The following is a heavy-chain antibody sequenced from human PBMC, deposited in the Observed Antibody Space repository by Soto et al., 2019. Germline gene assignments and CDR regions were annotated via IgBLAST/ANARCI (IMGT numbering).Heavy chain of an antibody. J-gene: IGHJ3*02. CDR3: AREDSSSWYGAFDI. CDR2: IFYSGSS. V-gene: IGHV4-39*02. D-gene: IGHD6-13*01. Sequence: LETPSHSTTVSGVSSGSRRCDLGWIREPQGKGLEWIGSIFYSGSSYYNPSLKSRVTISVDTSKNQFSLKRSSVAAADTAVYYCAREDSSSWYGAFDIWGQGTMVTVS. CDR1: GVSSGSRRCD.